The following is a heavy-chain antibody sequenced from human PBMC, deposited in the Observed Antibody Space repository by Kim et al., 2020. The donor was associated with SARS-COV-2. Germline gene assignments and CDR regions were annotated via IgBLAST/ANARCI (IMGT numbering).Heavy chain of an antibody. Sequence: GGSLRLSCAASGFTSDDYAMHWVRQPPGKGLEWVSLISGDGGSTYYADSVKGRFTISRDNSKNSLYLQMNSLRTEDTALYYCAKDIGADCSSTSCPYYYCYYGMDVWGQGTTVTVSS. CDR3: AKDIGADCSSTSCPYYYCYYGMDV. J-gene: IGHJ6*01. CDR1: GFTSDDYA. CDR2: ISGDGGST. D-gene: IGHD2-2*01. V-gene: IGHV3-43*02.